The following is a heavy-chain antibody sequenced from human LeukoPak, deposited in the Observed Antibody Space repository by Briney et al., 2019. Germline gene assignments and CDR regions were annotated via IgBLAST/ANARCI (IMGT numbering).Heavy chain of an antibody. D-gene: IGHD6-13*01. Sequence: GRSLRLSCAASGFTFSSYGMHWVRQAPGKGLEWVAVISYDGSNKYYADSVKGRFTISRDNSKNTLYLQMNSLRAEATAVYYCAKDMRIAAAGFDYWGQGTLVTVSS. J-gene: IGHJ4*02. CDR3: AKDMRIAAAGFDY. V-gene: IGHV3-30*18. CDR1: GFTFSSYG. CDR2: ISYDGSNK.